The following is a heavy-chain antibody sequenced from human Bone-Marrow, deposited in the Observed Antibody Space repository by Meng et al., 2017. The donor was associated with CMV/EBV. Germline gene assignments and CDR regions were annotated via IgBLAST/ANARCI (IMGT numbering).Heavy chain of an antibody. V-gene: IGHV3-21*01. D-gene: IGHD3-3*01. CDR3: ARDGDRGIFGVGEDAFDI. CDR2: ISSSSSYI. J-gene: IGHJ3*02. Sequence: GGSLRLSCAASGFTFSTYPMHWVRQAPGKGLEWVSSISSSSSYIYYADSVKGRFTISRDNAKNSLYLQMNSLRAEDTAVYYCARDGDRGIFGVGEDAFDIWGQGTMVTVSS. CDR1: GFTFSTYP.